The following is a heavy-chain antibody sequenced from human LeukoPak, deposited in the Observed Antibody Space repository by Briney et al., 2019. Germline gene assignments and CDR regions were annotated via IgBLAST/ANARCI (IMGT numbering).Heavy chain of an antibody. J-gene: IGHJ4*02. D-gene: IGHD6-19*01. CDR3: ARRVYSSGYYYFDY. CDR2: IYYSGST. CDR1: GGSISSYY. V-gene: IGHV4-59*08. Sequence: PLETLSLTCTVSGGSISSYYWSWIRQPPGKGLEWIGYIYYSGSTNYNPSLKSRVTISVDTSKNQFSLKLSSVTAADTAVYYCARRVYSSGYYYFDYWGQGTLVTVSS.